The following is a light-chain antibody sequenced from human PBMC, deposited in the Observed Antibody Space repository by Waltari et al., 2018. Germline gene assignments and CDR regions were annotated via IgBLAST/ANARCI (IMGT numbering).Light chain of an antibody. J-gene: IGKJ1*01. CDR2: DTS. CDR1: QSVGKY. V-gene: IGKV3-20*01. Sequence: VLTQSPGTLSLSPGERATLSCRASQSVGKYLAWYQQKPGQGPRLLIYDTSTRATGIPDRFSGSGSGTDFSLTISRLEPEDFAVYYCQKYVSLPATFGQGTKVQAK. CDR3: QKYVSLPAT.